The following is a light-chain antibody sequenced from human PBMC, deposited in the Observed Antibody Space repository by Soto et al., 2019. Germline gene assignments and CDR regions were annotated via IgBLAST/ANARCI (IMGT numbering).Light chain of an antibody. Sequence: IVMTQSPDSLAVSLGERATINCKSSQSVLYSSNNKNYLAWFQQKPGQPPKLLIYWASTRESGVPDRFSGSGSGTDFTLVIGSLQAEDVAVYYCQPSLSRVTFGGGPKVEIK. CDR1: QSVLYSSNNKNY. CDR2: WAS. V-gene: IGKV4-1*01. CDR3: QPSLSRVT. J-gene: IGKJ4*01.